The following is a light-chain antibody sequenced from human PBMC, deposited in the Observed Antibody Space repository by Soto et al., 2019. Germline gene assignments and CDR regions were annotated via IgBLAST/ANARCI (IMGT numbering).Light chain of an antibody. CDR2: GAS. CDR1: QSVSNNY. CDR3: QKYNSAPWK. V-gene: IGKV3-20*01. J-gene: IGKJ1*01. Sequence: EIVLTQSPGTLSLSPGERATLSCRASQSVSNNYLAWYQQKPGQAPRLLIYGASNRATGIPDRFSGSGSGTDFTLTISSLQPEDVATYYCQKYNSAPWKCGQGTKVDIK.